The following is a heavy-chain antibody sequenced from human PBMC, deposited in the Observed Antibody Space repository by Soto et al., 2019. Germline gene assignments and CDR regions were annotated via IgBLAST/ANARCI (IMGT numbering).Heavy chain of an antibody. V-gene: IGHV3-23*01. CDR2: ISESGGST. Sequence: GGSLRLSCAASGFSFSDYAVSWVRQAPGKGLEWVSVISESGGSTHYADSVRGRFTVSRDNSKNSLSLRMNSLRDEDTAVYFCAKRSPYSSGWYSPIFDYWGQGALVTVS. D-gene: IGHD6-13*01. CDR1: GFSFSDYA. CDR3: AKRSPYSSGWYSPIFDY. J-gene: IGHJ4*02.